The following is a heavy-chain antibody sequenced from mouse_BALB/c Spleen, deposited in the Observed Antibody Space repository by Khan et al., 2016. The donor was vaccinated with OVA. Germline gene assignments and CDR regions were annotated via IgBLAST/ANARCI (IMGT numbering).Heavy chain of an antibody. CDR1: GYMFTSYW. Sequence: QVQLQQPGAELAKPGASVKMSCKASGYMFTSYWMNWVKQRPGQGLEWIGYINPSSGYTEYNQKFKDKATLTADKSSGTAYMQLSSLTSEDSAVYYCTRSGYGSLAYWGQGTPVTVSA. CDR2: INPSSGYT. J-gene: IGHJ3*01. CDR3: TRSGYGSLAY. D-gene: IGHD1-1*01. V-gene: IGHV1-7*01.